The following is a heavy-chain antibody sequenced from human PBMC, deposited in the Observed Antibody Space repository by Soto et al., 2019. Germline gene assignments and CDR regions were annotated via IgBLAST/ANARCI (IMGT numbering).Heavy chain of an antibody. CDR3: AREGVPYYDGYYYYYMDV. CDR2: INAGNGNT. Sequence: GASVKVSCKASGYTFTSYAMHWVRQAPGQRLEWMGWINAGNGNTKYSQKFQGRVTITRDTSASTAYMELSSLRSEDTAVYYCAREGVPYYDGYYYYYMDVWGKGTTVTVSS. V-gene: IGHV1-3*01. J-gene: IGHJ6*03. CDR1: GYTFTSYA. D-gene: IGHD3-22*01.